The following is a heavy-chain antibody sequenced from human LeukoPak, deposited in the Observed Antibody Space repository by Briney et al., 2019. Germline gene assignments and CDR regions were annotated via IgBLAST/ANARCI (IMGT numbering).Heavy chain of an antibody. J-gene: IGHJ4*02. CDR2: ISAYNVNT. CDR1: GYSFTRYG. Sequence: ASVKVSCKASGYSFTRYGISWVRQAPGQGLEWMGWISAYNVNTNYAQKLQGRVTMTTDTSTSTAYMELRSLRSDDTAVYYCARDHGRDSSGYVLDYWGQGTLVTVSS. CDR3: ARDHGRDSSGYVLDY. V-gene: IGHV1-18*01. D-gene: IGHD3-22*01.